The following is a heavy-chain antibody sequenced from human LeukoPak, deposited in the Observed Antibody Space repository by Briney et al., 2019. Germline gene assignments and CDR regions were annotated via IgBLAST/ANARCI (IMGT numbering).Heavy chain of an antibody. CDR3: ARVLAVAGTSSSYYFDY. V-gene: IGHV4-38-2*02. CDR2: IYHSGST. J-gene: IGHJ4*02. CDR1: GYSITSGYY. Sequence: SETLSLTCTVSGYSITSGYYWGWIRQPPGKGLEWIGTIYHSGSTYYNPSLKSRVTISVDTSKNQFSLKLSSVTAADTAVYYCARVLAVAGTSSSYYFDYWGQGTLVTVSS. D-gene: IGHD6-19*01.